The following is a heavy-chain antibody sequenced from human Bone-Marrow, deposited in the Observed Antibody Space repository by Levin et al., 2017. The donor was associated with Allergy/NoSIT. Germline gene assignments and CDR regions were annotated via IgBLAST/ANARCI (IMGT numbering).Heavy chain of an antibody. D-gene: IGHD3-22*01. Sequence: SETLSLTCAVSGGSISSGGYSWSWIRQPPGKGLEWIGYIYHSGSTYYNPSLKSRVTISVDRSKNQFSLKLSSVTAADTAVYYCARRMIGGRGLPWGAFDIWGQGTMVTVSS. CDR1: GGSISSGGYS. V-gene: IGHV4-30-2*01. J-gene: IGHJ3*02. CDR3: ARRMIGGRGLPWGAFDI. CDR2: IYHSGST.